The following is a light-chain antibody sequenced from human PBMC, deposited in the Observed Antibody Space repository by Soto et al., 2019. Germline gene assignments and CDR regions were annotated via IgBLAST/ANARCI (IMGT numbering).Light chain of an antibody. J-gene: IGKJ3*01. V-gene: IGKV3-11*01. CDR2: DAS. Sequence: EIVLTQSPATLSLSPGERATLSCRASQRVSTYLAWYQQKPGQAPRLLIYDASNRATGIPARFSGSGSGSAVTHTISSLAPEDFAVYYCQQRSNWPPLFTFGPGTKVDIK. CDR3: QQRSNWPPLFT. CDR1: QRVSTY.